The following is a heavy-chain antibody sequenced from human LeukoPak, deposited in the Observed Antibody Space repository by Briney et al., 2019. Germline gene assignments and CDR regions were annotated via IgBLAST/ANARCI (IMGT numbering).Heavy chain of an antibody. V-gene: IGHV4-31*03. J-gene: IGHJ6*04. CDR1: GGSISSGGYY. D-gene: IGHD3-16*02. CDR2: IYYSGST. Sequence: PSETLSLTCTVSGGSISSGGYYWSWIRQHPGKGLEWIGYIYYSGSTYYNPSLKSRVTISVDTSKNQFSLKLSSVTAADTAVYYCAMGYVWGSYRYGSTTDVWGKGTTVTVSS. CDR3: AMGYVWGSYRYGSTTDV.